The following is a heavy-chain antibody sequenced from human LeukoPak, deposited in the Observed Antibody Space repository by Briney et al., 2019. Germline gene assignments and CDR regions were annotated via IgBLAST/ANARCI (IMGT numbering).Heavy chain of an antibody. J-gene: IGHJ5*02. CDR3: ARGGLSIAARPNWFDP. Sequence: ASVKVSCKASGYSFTSYGISWVRQAPGQGLEWMGWISAYNGSTNYAQKLQGRVTMTTDTSTSTAYMELRSLRSDDTAVYYCARGGLSIAARPNWFDPWGQGTLVTVSS. D-gene: IGHD6-6*01. CDR2: ISAYNGST. V-gene: IGHV1-18*01. CDR1: GYSFTSYG.